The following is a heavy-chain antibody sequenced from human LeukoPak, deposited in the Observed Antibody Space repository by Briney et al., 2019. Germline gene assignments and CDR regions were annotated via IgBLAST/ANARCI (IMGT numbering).Heavy chain of an antibody. D-gene: IGHD6-19*01. J-gene: IGHJ5*02. V-gene: IGHV1-8*01. CDR2: MNPNSGNT. Sequence: ASVKVSCKASGYTFTTYDINWVRQATGQGLGCMGWMNPNSGNTGYTQKFQGRVTMTRNTSISTAYMELSSLRSEDTAVYYCARGRGSGHKENWFDPWGQGTLVTASS. CDR1: GYTFTTYD. CDR3: ARGRGSGHKENWFDP.